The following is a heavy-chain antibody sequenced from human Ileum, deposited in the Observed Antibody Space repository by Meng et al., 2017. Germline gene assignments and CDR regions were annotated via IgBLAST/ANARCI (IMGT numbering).Heavy chain of an antibody. D-gene: IGHD2-21*01. CDR3: VRNEGYSLGD. CDR1: GDSISSRDW. Sequence: QVQVRESGPGLGKPSGTVSLTCAVSGDSISSRDWWSWVRQPPGKGLEWIGEISQESGRTNYNPSLKSRVTISLDKSKNQFSLNLNSVTAADTAVYYCVRNEGYSLGDWGQGTLVTVSS. J-gene: IGHJ4*02. CDR2: ISQESGRT. V-gene: IGHV4-4*02.